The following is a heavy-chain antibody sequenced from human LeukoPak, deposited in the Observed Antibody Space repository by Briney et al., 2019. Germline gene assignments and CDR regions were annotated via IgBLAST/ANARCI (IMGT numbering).Heavy chain of an antibody. Sequence: GGSLRLSCAASGFTFDDYAMHWVRQAPGKGLEWVSGISWNSGSIGYADSVKGRFTISRDNVKNTLFLDMDSLSDEDTGVYYCATEKTMTRPLDYWGQGTLVTVSS. D-gene: IGHD1-1*01. CDR1: GFTFDDYA. CDR3: ATEKTMTRPLDY. CDR2: ISWNSGSI. V-gene: IGHV3-9*01. J-gene: IGHJ4*02.